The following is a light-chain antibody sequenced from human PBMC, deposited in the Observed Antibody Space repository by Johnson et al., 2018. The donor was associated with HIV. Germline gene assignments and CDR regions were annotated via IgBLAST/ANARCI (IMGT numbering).Light chain of an antibody. CDR1: SSNIGNNY. J-gene: IGLJ1*01. CDR3: GTWDSSLSAGV. V-gene: IGLV1-51*01. CDR2: DNN. Sequence: QSILTQPPSVSAAPGQKVTISCSGSSSNIGNNYVSWYQQLPGTAPTLLIYDNNKRPSGIPDRFSGSKSGPSATLGITGLPTGDEADYYCGTWDSSLSAGVFGTGTKVTVL.